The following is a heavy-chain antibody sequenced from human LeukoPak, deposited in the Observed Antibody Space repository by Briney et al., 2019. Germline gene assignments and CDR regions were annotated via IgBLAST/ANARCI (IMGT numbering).Heavy chain of an antibody. CDR1: GGSFSGYY. D-gene: IGHD1-14*01. CDR2: INHSGST. CDR3: ARDHVRFIRRRNNVFDI. V-gene: IGHV4-34*01. Sequence: SETLSLTCDVYGGSFSGYYWSWIRQPPEKGLEWIGEINHSGSTNYNPSLKSRVTISVDTSKNQFSLKLSSVTAADTAVYYCARDHVRFIRRRNNVFDIWGQGTMVTVSS. J-gene: IGHJ3*02.